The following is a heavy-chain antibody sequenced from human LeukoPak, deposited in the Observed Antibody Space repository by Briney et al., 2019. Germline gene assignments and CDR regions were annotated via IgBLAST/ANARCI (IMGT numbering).Heavy chain of an antibody. CDR1: GFTFSSYE. CDR3: ARGVTIIRGPDPFDY. Sequence: PGGSLRLSCAASGFTFSSYEMNWVRRAPGKGLEWVSYITSSGSTIHYADSVKGRFTISRDNAKNSLYLQMNSLRAEDTAVYYCARGVTIIRGPDPFDYWGQGTLVTVSS. CDR2: ITSSGSTI. V-gene: IGHV3-48*03. J-gene: IGHJ4*02. D-gene: IGHD3-10*01.